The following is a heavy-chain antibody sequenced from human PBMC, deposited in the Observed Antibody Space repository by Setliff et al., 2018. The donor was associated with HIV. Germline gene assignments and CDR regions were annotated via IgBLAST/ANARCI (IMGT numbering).Heavy chain of an antibody. CDR3: ARDVITDDYAAFDI. D-gene: IGHD3-22*01. CDR1: GYTFTSYA. V-gene: IGHV1-3*01. Sequence: ASVKVSCKASGYTFTSYAIHWVRQAPGQSLEWMGWINAGYGNTKYSQKFQGRVTMTRDTSINTAYMELSRLRSDDTAVYYCARDVITDDYAAFDIWGQGTMVTVSS. J-gene: IGHJ3*02. CDR2: INAGYGNT.